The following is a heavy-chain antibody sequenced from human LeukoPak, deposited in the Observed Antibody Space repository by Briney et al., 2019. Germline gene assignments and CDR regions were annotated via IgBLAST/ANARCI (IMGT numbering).Heavy chain of an antibody. CDR1: RDTFISYC. CDR3: ARDSSDGYGLPFDY. D-gene: IGHD5-18*01. V-gene: IGHV1-18*04. CDR2: ISAYGDNA. J-gene: IGHJ4*02. Sequence: VASVKDSCKASRDTFISYCSSRVRQAPGERVEWMGWISAYGDNANYAQKLQGSVTMTTDTSTSTAYMELRSVRSDDTAVYYGARDSSDGYGLPFDYWGQGTLVTVSS.